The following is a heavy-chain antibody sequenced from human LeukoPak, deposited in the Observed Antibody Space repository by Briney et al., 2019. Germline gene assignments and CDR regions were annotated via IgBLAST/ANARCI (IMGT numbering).Heavy chain of an antibody. CDR2: ISLSSSSI. CDR1: GFTFSSYS. CDR3: AKSKVYYFDY. J-gene: IGHJ4*02. Sequence: GGSLRLSCAASGFTFSSYSMNWVRQAPGKGVEWLSYISLSSSSIYYADSVKGRFTISRDNAKNSLYLQMNSLRAEDTAVYYCAKSKVYYFDYWGQGTLVTVSS. V-gene: IGHV3-48*01.